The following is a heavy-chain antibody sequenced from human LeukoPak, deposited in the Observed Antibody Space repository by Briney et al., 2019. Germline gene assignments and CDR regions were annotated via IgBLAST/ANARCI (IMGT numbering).Heavy chain of an antibody. D-gene: IGHD5-24*01. J-gene: IGHJ4*02. V-gene: IGHV1-69*06. CDR3: ARAGWLQYYYFDY. CDR2: IIPIFGTA. Sequence: ASVKVSCKASGDTFSNYAISWVRQAPGQGLEWMGGIIPIFGTAKYAQKFQGRVTITADTSTSTAYMELSSLRSEDTAVYYCARAGWLQYYYFDYWGQGTLVTVSS. CDR1: GDTFSNYA.